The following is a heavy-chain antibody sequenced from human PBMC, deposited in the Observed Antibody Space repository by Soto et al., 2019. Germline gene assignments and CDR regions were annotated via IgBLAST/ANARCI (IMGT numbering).Heavy chain of an antibody. D-gene: IGHD3-9*01. V-gene: IGHV1-3*01. CDR2: INAGNRNT. J-gene: IGHJ6*02. Sequence: VKPSCEAPGYTFTPSAMHWVRQAPGQRLEWMGWINAGNRNTKYSQKFPGTATITADESTCTAYMELCCLRSEDTDVYYCASGEVALTGARYHYYGVDVRSHGSSVIVSS. CDR1: GYTFTPSA. CDR3: ASGEVALTGARYHYYGVDV.